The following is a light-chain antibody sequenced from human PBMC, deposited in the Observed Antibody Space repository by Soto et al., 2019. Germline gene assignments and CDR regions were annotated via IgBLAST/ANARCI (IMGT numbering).Light chain of an antibody. CDR2: GTS. V-gene: IGKV3-20*01. CDR1: QSVSSSS. J-gene: IGKJ4*01. Sequence: TVLTQSPGTLSLSPWERATLSCRASQSVSSSSLAWYQQRPGQAPRLLIYGTSSRATGIPDRFSGSGSGTDFTLTISRLEPEDFAVYYCQQFSSYPLTFGGGTKVDIK. CDR3: QQFSSYPLT.